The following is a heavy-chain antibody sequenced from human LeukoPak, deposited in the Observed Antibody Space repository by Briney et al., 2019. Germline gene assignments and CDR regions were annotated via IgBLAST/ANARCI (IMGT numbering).Heavy chain of an antibody. V-gene: IGHV4-34*01. CDR1: GGSFSGYY. J-gene: IGHJ4*02. CDR3: ARKSPGVQMDY. D-gene: IGHD5-24*01. CDR2: INHSGST. Sequence: KPSETLSLTCAVYGGSFSGYYWSWIRQPPGKGLEWIGEINHSGSTNYNPSLKSRVTISVDTSKNQFSLKLSSVTAADTAVYYCARKSPGVQMDYWGQGTLVTVSS.